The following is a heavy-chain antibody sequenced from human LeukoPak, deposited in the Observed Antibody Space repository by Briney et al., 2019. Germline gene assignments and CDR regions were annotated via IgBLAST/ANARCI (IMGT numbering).Heavy chain of an antibody. CDR1: GGSISSGSYY. CDR2: IYTSGST. Sequence: SETLSLTCTVSGGSISSGSYYWSWIRQPAGKGLEWIGRIYTSGSTNYNPSLKSRVTISEATSKNQFSLKLSSVAAAATAVYYWARARGTYYDFWSGYCFDYWGQGTLVTVSS. J-gene: IGHJ4*02. CDR3: ARARGTYYDFWSGYCFDY. V-gene: IGHV4-61*02. D-gene: IGHD3-3*01.